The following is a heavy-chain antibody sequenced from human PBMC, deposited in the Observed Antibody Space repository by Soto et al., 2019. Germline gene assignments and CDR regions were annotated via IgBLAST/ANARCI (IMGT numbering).Heavy chain of an antibody. CDR3: ERGQGVGFPHALDI. Sequence: SETLSLPCAVYGGSFSGYYWSWIRQPPGKGLEWIGEINHSGSTNYNPSLKSRVTISVDTSKNQFSLKLSSGTAADTAVYYCERGQGVGFPHALDISSQGTLVTV. CDR2: INHSGST. CDR1: GGSFSGYY. V-gene: IGHV4-34*01. J-gene: IGHJ3*02. D-gene: IGHD2-15*01.